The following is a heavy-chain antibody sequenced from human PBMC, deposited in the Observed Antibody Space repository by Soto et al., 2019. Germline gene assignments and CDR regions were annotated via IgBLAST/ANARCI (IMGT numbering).Heavy chain of an antibody. Sequence: SETLSLTCTVSGGSISSVSYYWAWIRQPPGKGLEWIGSVFHSGNTYYNPSLKSRVTISVDTSKNQFSLKLNSVTAADTAVYYCARHTHRGQLIRPYYFDYWGQGTLVTVSS. CDR3: ARHTHRGQLIRPYYFDY. CDR1: GGSISSVSYY. D-gene: IGHD1-1*01. CDR2: VFHSGNT. V-gene: IGHV4-39*01. J-gene: IGHJ4*02.